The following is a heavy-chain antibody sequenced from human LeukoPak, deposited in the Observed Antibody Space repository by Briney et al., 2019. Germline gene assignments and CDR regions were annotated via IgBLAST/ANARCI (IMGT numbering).Heavy chain of an antibody. V-gene: IGHV1-3*04. CDR1: GYTFTTYV. CDR2: INTANGDT. Sequence: ASVKVSCKTSGYTFTTYVIHWVRQAPGQGLESLGWINTANGDTEYSQRFQGGVTFARDTSASTVYMELNSLKSEDTAMFYCARDRCSGGICYSSLVYWGQGTLVTVSS. CDR3: ARDRCSGGICYSSLVY. D-gene: IGHD2-15*01. J-gene: IGHJ4*02.